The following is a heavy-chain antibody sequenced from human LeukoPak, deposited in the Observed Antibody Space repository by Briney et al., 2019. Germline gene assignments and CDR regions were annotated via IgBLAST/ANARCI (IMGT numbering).Heavy chain of an antibody. CDR3: ARETRRIYYYYYMDV. Sequence: GGSLRLSCAASGFTFSSYWMSWVRQAPGKGLEWVANIKQDGSEKYYVDSVKGRFTISRDNAKNSLYLQMNSLKTEDTAVYYCARETRRIYYYYYMDVWGKGTTVTISS. D-gene: IGHD2-15*01. J-gene: IGHJ6*03. CDR2: IKQDGSEK. V-gene: IGHV3-7*03. CDR1: GFTFSSYW.